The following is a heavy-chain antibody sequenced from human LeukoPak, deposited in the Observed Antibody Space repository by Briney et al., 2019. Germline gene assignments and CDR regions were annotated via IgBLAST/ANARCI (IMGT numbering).Heavy chain of an antibody. CDR1: GFTFSSYG. CDR3: AKEWSRTSFFEN. J-gene: IGHJ4*02. V-gene: IGHV3-30*18. Sequence: PXRSLRLSCAASGFTFSSYGMHWVRQAPGKGLEWVAVISYDGSNKFYTDSVKGRFTISRDNSKNMMYLQMNSLRAEDTAVYYCAKEWSRTSFFENWGQGTLVTVSS. D-gene: IGHD2-2*01. CDR2: ISYDGSNK.